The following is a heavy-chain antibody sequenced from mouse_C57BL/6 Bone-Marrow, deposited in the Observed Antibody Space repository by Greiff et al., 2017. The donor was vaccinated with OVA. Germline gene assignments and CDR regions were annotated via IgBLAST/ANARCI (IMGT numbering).Heavy chain of an antibody. Sequence: QVQLQQPGAELVTPGASVKLSCKASGYTFTSYWMHWVKQRPGQGLEWIGMIHPNSGSTNYNEKFKSKATLTVDKSSSTAYMQLSSLTSEDSAVYYCARWLLRRYYFEYWGQGTTLTVSS. CDR1: GYTFTSYW. J-gene: IGHJ2*01. D-gene: IGHD2-3*01. CDR3: ARWLLRRYYFEY. V-gene: IGHV1-64*01. CDR2: IHPNSGST.